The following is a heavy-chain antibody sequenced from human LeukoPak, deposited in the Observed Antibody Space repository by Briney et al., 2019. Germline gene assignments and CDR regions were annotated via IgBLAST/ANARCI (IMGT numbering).Heavy chain of an antibody. CDR1: GYTFTSYG. CDR2: ISAYNGNT. J-gene: IGHJ6*02. D-gene: IGHD5-24*01. Sequence: GASVNVSCKASGYTFTSYGISWVRQAPGQGLEWMGWISAYNGNTNYAQKLQGRVTMTTDTSTSTAYMELRSLRSDDTAVYYCARDVGRDGYNFPIFHYYYYYGMDVWGQGTTVTVSS. V-gene: IGHV1-18*01. CDR3: ARDVGRDGYNFPIFHYYYYYGMDV.